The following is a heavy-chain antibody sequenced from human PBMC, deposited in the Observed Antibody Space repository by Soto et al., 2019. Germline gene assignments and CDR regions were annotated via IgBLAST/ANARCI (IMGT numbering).Heavy chain of an antibody. Sequence: VKVSCKASGGTFSSYTISWVRQAPGQGLEWMGRIIPILGIANYAQKFQGRVTITADKSTSTAYMELSSLRSEDTAVYYCATIPVTNYYYYYYMDVWGKGTMVTVSS. D-gene: IGHD3-9*01. V-gene: IGHV1-69*02. CDR2: IIPILGIA. J-gene: IGHJ6*03. CDR3: ATIPVTNYYYYYYMDV. CDR1: GGTFSSYT.